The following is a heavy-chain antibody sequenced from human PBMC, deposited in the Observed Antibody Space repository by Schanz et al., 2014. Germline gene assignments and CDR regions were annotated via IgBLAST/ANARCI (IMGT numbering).Heavy chain of an antibody. D-gene: IGHD3-10*01. V-gene: IGHV3-48*01. CDR1: GFNFSSYS. Sequence: EVQLVESGGGVVRPGGSLRLSCAASGFNFSSYSMNWVRQAPGKGLEWVSYISRSSSTIYYADSVRGRFTISRDNAKNSLYLLLNSLRAEDTAVYYCARDQYYFGSGNPCDIWGQGTMVTVSS. CDR2: ISRSSSTI. J-gene: IGHJ3*02. CDR3: ARDQYYFGSGNPCDI.